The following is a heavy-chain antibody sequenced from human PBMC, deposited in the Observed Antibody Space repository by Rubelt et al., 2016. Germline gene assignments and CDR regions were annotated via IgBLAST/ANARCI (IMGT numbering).Heavy chain of an antibody. CDR3: VRVGATGVFDY. D-gene: IGHD1-26*01. J-gene: IGHJ4*02. Sequence: QVQLQESGPGLVKPSETLSLTCTVSGGSMRDYYWRWIRQPPGKGLEWIGSIYYSGSNYYNPSLRCVVPMSVDTSKNQLSRKLGSVTAADTAVYYCVRVGATGVFDYWGQGTLVTGSS. CDR1: GGSMRDYY. CDR2: IYYSGSN. V-gene: IGHV4-59*04.